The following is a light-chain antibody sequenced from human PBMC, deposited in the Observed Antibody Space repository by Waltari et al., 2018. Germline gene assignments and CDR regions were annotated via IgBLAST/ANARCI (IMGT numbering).Light chain of an antibody. Sequence: QSVLTQPPSVSGAPGQSVTISCTGSSSNIGAGYDVHWYQQIPGSAPKVLIYRYDDPPSGVPCRFSGSKSGTSASLSVTWLHVEDEADYFCQSYDRDLNAVLFGGGTKLTVL. CDR2: RYD. CDR1: SSNIGAGYD. J-gene: IGLJ2*01. V-gene: IGLV1-40*01. CDR3: QSYDRDLNAVL.